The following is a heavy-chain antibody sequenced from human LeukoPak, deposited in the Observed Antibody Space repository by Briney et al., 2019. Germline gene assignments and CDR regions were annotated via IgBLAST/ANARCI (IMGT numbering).Heavy chain of an antibody. Sequence: ASVKVSCKASGYTFTCYYMHWVRQAPGQGLEWMGWINPNSGGTNYAQKFQGRVTMTRDTSISTAYMELSRLRSDDTAVYYCARYALVVVPAAPMDAFDIWGQGTMVTVSS. J-gene: IGHJ3*02. V-gene: IGHV1-2*02. CDR1: GYTFTCYY. CDR2: INPNSGGT. D-gene: IGHD2-2*01. CDR3: ARYALVVVPAAPMDAFDI.